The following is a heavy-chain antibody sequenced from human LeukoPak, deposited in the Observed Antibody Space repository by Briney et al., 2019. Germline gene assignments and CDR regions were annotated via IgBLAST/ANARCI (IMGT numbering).Heavy chain of an antibody. CDR3: ARYCSSTSCYYFDY. Sequence: SETLSLTCTVSGGSISSGGYYWSWIRQHPGKGLEWIGYIYYSGSTYYNPSLKSRVTISVDTSKNQFSLRLSSVTTADTAVYYCARYCSSTSCYYFDYWGQGTLATVSS. CDR1: GGSISSGGYY. D-gene: IGHD2-2*01. CDR2: IYYSGST. V-gene: IGHV4-31*03. J-gene: IGHJ4*02.